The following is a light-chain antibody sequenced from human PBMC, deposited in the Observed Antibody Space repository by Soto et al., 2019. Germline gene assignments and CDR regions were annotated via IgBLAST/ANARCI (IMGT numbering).Light chain of an antibody. CDR2: AAS. Sequence: AGRVTQSPSSLSASTGDRVTITCRASQGISSYLAWYQQKPGKAPKLLIYAASTLQSGVPSRFSGSGSGTDFTLTISCLQSEDFATYYCQQYYSYPQTFGQGTKVDI. CDR1: QGISSY. J-gene: IGKJ1*01. CDR3: QQYYSYPQT. V-gene: IGKV1-8*01.